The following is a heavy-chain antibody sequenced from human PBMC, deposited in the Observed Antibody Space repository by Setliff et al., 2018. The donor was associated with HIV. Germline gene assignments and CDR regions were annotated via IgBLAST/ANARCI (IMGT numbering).Heavy chain of an antibody. V-gene: IGHV4-59*11. J-gene: IGHJ4*02. CDR1: GGSISSHY. CDR2: INYSGST. CDR3: AREGPGPQFYDSSGYPYYFDY. Sequence: TLSLTCTVSGGSISSHYWNWIRRPPGKGLEWIGSINYSGSTNYDPSLKGRVTISVDTSKNQFSLKLRSVTAADTAVYYCAREGPGPQFYDSSGYPYYFDYWGQGTLVTGSS. D-gene: IGHD3-22*01.